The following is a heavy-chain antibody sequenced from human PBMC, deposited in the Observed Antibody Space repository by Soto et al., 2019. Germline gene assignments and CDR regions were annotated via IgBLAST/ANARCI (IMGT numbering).Heavy chain of an antibody. CDR1: GGSFSGYY. CDR2: INHSGST. Sequence: SETLSLTCAVYGGSFSGYYWSWIRQPPGKGLEWIGEINHSGSTNYNPSLKSRVTISVDTSKNQFSLKLSSVTAADTAVYYCARAHSSSWYPYYFDYWGQGTLVTVSS. CDR3: ARAHSSSWYPYYFDY. V-gene: IGHV4-34*01. J-gene: IGHJ4*02. D-gene: IGHD6-13*01.